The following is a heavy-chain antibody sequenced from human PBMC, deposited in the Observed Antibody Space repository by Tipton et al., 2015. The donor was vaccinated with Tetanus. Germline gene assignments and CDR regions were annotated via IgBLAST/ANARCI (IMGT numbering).Heavy chain of an antibody. V-gene: IGHV5-51*01. CDR1: GYSFTSYW. J-gene: IGHJ4*02. Sequence: VQLVQSGAEVKKPGESLKISCKGSGYSFTSYWIGWVRQMPGKGLEWMGIIYPGDSDTRYSPSFQGQVTISADKSISTAYLQWSSLKASDPAMYYCARYSCSSTSCYTGSTLGSFDYWGQGTLVTVSS. D-gene: IGHD2-2*02. CDR2: IYPGDSDT. CDR3: ARYSCSSTSCYTGSTLGSFDY.